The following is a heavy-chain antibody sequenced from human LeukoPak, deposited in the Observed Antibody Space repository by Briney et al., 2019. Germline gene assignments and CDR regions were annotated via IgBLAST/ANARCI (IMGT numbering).Heavy chain of an antibody. Sequence: SETLSLTCTVSGGSISSYYWSWVRQPPGKGLEWIGYIYYSGSTNYNPSLKSRVTISVDTSKNQFSLKVTSVTAADTAVYYCARDRWLGYWGQGTLVTVSS. D-gene: IGHD5-18*01. CDR3: ARDRWLGY. CDR2: IYYSGST. J-gene: IGHJ4*02. V-gene: IGHV4-59*01. CDR1: GGSISSYY.